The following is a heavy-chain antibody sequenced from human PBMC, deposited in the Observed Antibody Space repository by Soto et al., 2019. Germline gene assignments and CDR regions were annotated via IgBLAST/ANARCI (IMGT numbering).Heavy chain of an antibody. Sequence: PSETLSLTCSVSGGSISSGYYYWSWIRQPPGKGLEWIGNIYYSGNTNYNPSLKSRVTISVDTSKNQFSLKLSSVTAADTAVYYCARGGDPTNPYYYYGMDVWGLGTTVTVSS. V-gene: IGHV4-61*01. CDR3: ARGGDPTNPYYYYGMDV. CDR2: IYYSGNT. J-gene: IGHJ6*02. CDR1: GGSISSGYYY. D-gene: IGHD3-3*01.